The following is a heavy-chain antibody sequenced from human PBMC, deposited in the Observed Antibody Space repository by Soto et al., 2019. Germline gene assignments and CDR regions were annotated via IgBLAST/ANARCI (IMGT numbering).Heavy chain of an antibody. Sequence: EVQLLESGGGLVQPGGSLRLSCAASGFTFSSYAMSWVRQAPGKGLEWVSAISGSGGSTYYADSVKGRFTISRDNSKNTLYLQMNSLRAEDTAVYYCAKAPRGLSWYVEYYFGYWGQGTLVTVSS. CDR3: AKAPRGLSWYVEYYFGY. D-gene: IGHD6-13*01. J-gene: IGHJ4*02. V-gene: IGHV3-23*01. CDR1: GFTFSSYA. CDR2: ISGSGGST.